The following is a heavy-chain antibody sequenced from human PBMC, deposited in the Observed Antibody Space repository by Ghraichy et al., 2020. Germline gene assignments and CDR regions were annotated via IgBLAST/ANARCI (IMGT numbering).Heavy chain of an antibody. CDR3: AKAEDTAMAPVDY. CDR1: GFTFSSYG. D-gene: IGHD5-18*01. CDR2: ISYDGSNK. Sequence: GESLNISCAASGFTFSSYGMHWVRQAPGKGLEWVAVISYDGSNKYYADSVKGRFTISRDNSKNTLYLQMNSLRAEDTAVYYCAKAEDTAMAPVDYWGQGTLVTVSS. V-gene: IGHV3-30*18. J-gene: IGHJ4*02.